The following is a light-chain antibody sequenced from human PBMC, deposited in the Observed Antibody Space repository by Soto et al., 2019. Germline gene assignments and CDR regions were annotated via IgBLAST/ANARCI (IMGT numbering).Light chain of an antibody. CDR3: QLGT. CDR1: QRVSSGY. J-gene: IGKJ1*01. Sequence: EIVLTQSPGTLSLYPGERATLSCRASQRVSSGYLAWYQQKPGQAPRLLIYGASTRATGIPARFSGSGSGTEFTLTISSLQAEDFAVYCFQLGTFGQGTKVDI. V-gene: IGKV3-20*01. CDR2: GAS.